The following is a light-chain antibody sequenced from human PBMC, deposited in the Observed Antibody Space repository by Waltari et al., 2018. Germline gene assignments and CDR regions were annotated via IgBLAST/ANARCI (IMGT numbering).Light chain of an antibody. Sequence: QSALTQPASVSGSPGQPITVPCPGSSRDIGASNYVSRYQQHPGKAPKLLIFDVTKRPSGVSNRFSGSKSGNTASLTISGLQAEDEADYYCSSYKSGSILLFGGGTKVTVL. CDR3: SSYKSGSILL. CDR1: SRDIGASNY. CDR2: DVT. J-gene: IGLJ2*01. V-gene: IGLV2-14*01.